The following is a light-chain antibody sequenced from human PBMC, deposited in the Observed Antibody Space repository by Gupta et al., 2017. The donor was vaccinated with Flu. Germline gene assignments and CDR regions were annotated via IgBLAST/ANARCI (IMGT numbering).Light chain of an antibody. CDR1: SSNNGRNG. V-gene: IGLV1-44*01. CDR2: NDN. CDR3: AVWDDSLNGLWV. Sequence: SSNNGRNGVSWYQQLPGTAPKLLIYNDNRRPSGIPDRFSGSKSGTSASLAIRGLQSEDEADYYCAVWDDSLNGLWVIGGGTKLTVL. J-gene: IGLJ3*02.